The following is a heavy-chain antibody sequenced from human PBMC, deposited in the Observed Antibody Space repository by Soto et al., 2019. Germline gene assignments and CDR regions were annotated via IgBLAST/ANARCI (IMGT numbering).Heavy chain of an antibody. CDR2: VSAYNGDT. CDR1: GYTFTSYG. D-gene: IGHD2-8*01. J-gene: IGHJ4*02. Sequence: QPPLVQSGAEVKKPGASVTVSCKASGYTFTSYGISWVRQAPGQGLEWMGWVSAYNGDTNYAQNFQGRVTMTTDTSTSTAYRDLRSLRSDDTSTYYWARDRGYCATGVCFRYDYWGQGTLVTVSS. V-gene: IGHV1-18*01. CDR3: ARDRGYCATGVCFRYDY.